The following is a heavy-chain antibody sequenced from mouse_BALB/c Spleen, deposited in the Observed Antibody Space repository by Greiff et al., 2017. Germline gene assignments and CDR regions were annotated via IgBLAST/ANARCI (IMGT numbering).Heavy chain of an antibody. CDR2: ILPGSGST. V-gene: IGHV1-9*01. D-gene: IGHD2-4*01. CDR1: GYTFSSYW. Sequence: VMLVESGAELMKPGASVKISCKATGYTFSSYWIEWVKQRPGHGLEWIGEILPGSGSTNYNEKFKGKATFTADTSSNTAYMQLSSLTSEDSAVYYCARREVGLRRYYAMDYWGQGTSVTVSS. J-gene: IGHJ4*01. CDR3: ARREVGLRRYYAMDY.